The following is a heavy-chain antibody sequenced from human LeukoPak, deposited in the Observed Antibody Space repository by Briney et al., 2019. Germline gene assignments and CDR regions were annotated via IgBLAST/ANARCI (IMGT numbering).Heavy chain of an antibody. Sequence: ASVKVSCKASGYTFTGYYMHWVRQAPGQGLEWMGWINPNSGGTNYAQKFQGRVTMTRDTSISTAYMELSRLRSDDTAVYYCARVYSHSSGWYAGYFDYWGQGTLVTVPS. V-gene: IGHV1-2*02. J-gene: IGHJ4*02. CDR2: INPNSGGT. CDR3: ARVYSHSSGWYAGYFDY. D-gene: IGHD6-19*01. CDR1: GYTFTGYY.